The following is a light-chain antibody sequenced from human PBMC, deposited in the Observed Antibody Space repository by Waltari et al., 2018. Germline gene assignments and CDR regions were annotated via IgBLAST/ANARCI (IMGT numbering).Light chain of an antibody. J-gene: IGLJ2*01. CDR1: SSDVGGYNY. CDR2: DVS. CDR3: SSYTSSSTPVV. Sequence: QSALTQPASVSGSPGQSITISCTGTSSDVGGYNYVSWYQQHPGKAPKLMIYDVSNRPSGVSNLFSGSKAGNTASLTISGLQAEEEADYYCSSYTSSSTPVVFGGGTKLTVL. V-gene: IGLV2-14*01.